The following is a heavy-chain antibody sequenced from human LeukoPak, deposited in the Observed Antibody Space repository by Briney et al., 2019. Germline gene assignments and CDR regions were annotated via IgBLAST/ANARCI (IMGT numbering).Heavy chain of an antibody. CDR3: ARVSPNKVTTPQYFDY. CDR2: IKQDGSEK. Sequence: GGSLRLSCAASGFTFSSYWMSWVRQAPGKGLEWVANIKQDGSEKYYVDAVKGRFTISRDHAKNSLYLQMNSVRAEDTAVYYCARVSPNKVTTPQYFDYWGQGTLVTVSS. D-gene: IGHD4-17*01. CDR1: GFTFSSYW. V-gene: IGHV3-7*01. J-gene: IGHJ4*02.